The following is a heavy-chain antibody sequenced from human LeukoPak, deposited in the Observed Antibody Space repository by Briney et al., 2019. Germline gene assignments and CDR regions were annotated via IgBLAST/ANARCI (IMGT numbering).Heavy chain of an antibody. J-gene: IGHJ4*02. D-gene: IGHD5-12*01. V-gene: IGHV3-23*01. CDR1: GFTFSSYA. CDR3: ASQWLILHYFDY. CDR2: ISGSGGGT. Sequence: SGGSLRLSCAASGFTFSSYAMSWVRQAPGKGLEWVSSISGSGGGTYYADSVKGRFTISRDNSKNTLSLQMNSLRAEDTAVYYCASQWLILHYFDYWGQGTLVTVSS.